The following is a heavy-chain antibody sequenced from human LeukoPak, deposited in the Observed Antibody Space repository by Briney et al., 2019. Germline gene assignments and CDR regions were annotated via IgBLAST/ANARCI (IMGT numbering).Heavy chain of an antibody. CDR3: AKVTAAAGINY. D-gene: IGHD6-13*01. Sequence: GGSLRLSCAASGFTVSSNYMSWVRQAPGKGLEWVSVISGSGGSTYYADSVKGRFTISRDNSKNTLYLQMNSLRAEDTAIYYCAKVTAAAGINYWGQGTLVTVSS. CDR2: ISGSGGST. J-gene: IGHJ4*02. V-gene: IGHV3-23*01. CDR1: GFTVSSNY.